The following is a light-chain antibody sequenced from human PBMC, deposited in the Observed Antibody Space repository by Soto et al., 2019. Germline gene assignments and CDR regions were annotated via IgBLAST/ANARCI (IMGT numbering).Light chain of an antibody. CDR2: EGS. J-gene: IGLJ2*01. CDR3: CSSAGSVL. Sequence: QPASVSGSPGQSITISCTGTSGDVGSYNLVSWYQHHPGKAPKLMIYEGSKRPSGVSNRFSGSKSGNTASLTISGLRAEDEADYYCCSSAGSVLFGGGTQLTVL. CDR1: SGDVGSYNL. V-gene: IGLV2-23*01.